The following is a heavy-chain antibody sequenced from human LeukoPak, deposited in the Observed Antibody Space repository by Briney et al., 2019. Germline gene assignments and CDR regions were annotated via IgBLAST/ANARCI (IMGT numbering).Heavy chain of an antibody. V-gene: IGHV3-64*01. CDR3: ARASIAAAGTQYYFDY. CDR1: GFTFSSYA. D-gene: IGHD6-13*01. J-gene: IGHJ4*02. Sequence: GGSPRLSCAASGFTFSSYAMHWVRQAPGKGLEYVSATSSNGGSTYYANSVKGRFTISRDNSKNTLYLQMGSLRAEDMAVYYCARASIAAAGTQYYFDYWGQGTLVTVSS. CDR2: TSSNGGST.